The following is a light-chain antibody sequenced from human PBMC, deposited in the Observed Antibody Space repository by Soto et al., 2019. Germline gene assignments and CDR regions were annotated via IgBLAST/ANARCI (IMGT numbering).Light chain of an antibody. CDR1: QSVSFNY. V-gene: IGKV3-20*01. Sequence: EIVLTKSPGTLSLSPGERATLSCRARQSVSFNYLAWYQQRPGQAPRLLIHGAARRASGTPDRFSGSGSGTDFPLTLSRLETEDFAVYHCQQYCNPPRTFGQGTKVEI. CDR3: QQYCNPPRT. CDR2: GAA. J-gene: IGKJ1*01.